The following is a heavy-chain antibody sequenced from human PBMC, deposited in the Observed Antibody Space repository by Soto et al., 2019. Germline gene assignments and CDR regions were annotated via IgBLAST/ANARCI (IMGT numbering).Heavy chain of an antibody. D-gene: IGHD6-6*01. CDR3: ERHRARNWLHP. Sequence: PSETLSLTCTVSGGSISSSSYYWGWIRQPPGKGLEWIGSIYYSGSTYYNPSLKSRVTISVDTSKNQFSLKLSSVTAADTAVFYCERHRARNWLHPWGPGTLVTVST. CDR2: IYYSGST. CDR1: GGSISSSSYY. V-gene: IGHV4-39*01. J-gene: IGHJ5*02.